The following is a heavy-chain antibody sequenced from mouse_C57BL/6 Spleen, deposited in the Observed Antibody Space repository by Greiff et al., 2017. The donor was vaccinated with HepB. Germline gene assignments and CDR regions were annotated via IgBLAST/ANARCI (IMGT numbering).Heavy chain of an antibody. Sequence: QVQLQQPGAELVKPGASVKLSCNASGYTFTSYWLHWVKQRPGRGLEWIGRIDPNSGGTKYNEKFKSKATLTVDKPSSTAYMQLSSLTSEDSAVYYCARSPYYYGSSFLAMDYWGQGTSGTVSS. CDR2: IDPNSGGT. V-gene: IGHV1-72*01. J-gene: IGHJ4*01. D-gene: IGHD1-1*01. CDR3: ARSPYYYGSSFLAMDY. CDR1: GYTFTSYW.